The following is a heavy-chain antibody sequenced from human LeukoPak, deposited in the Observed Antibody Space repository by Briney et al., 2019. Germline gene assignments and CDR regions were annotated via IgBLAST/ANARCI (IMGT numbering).Heavy chain of an antibody. CDR3: ARVGTWELQRVFDY. D-gene: IGHD1-26*01. Sequence: PEGSLRLSCAASGFTFTDYWMTWVRQVPGKGLEWVANIQRGGSESYYVDSVKGRFTISRENAKNSLYLQMDSLRVEDTAVYYCARVGTWELQRVFDYWGQGALVTVSS. CDR1: GFTFTDYW. J-gene: IGHJ4*02. V-gene: IGHV3-7*01. CDR2: IQRGGSES.